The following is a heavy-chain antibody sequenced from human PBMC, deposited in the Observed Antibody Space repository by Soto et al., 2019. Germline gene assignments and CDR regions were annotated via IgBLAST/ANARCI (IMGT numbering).Heavy chain of an antibody. CDR1: GFTFSSYA. CDR2: ISYDGSNK. CDR3: ARDIGSYGYLVY. J-gene: IGHJ4*02. D-gene: IGHD5-18*01. V-gene: IGHV3-30-3*01. Sequence: GGSLRLSCAASGFTFSSYAMHWVRQAPGKGLEWVAVISYDGSNKYYADSVKGRFTISRDNSKNTLYLQMNSLRAEDTAVYYCARDIGSYGYLVYWGQGTLVTVSS.